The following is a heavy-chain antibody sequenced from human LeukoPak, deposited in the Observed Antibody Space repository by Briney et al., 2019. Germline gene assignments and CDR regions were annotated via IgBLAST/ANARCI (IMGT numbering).Heavy chain of an antibody. D-gene: IGHD2-15*01. J-gene: IGHJ4*02. Sequence: ASVKVSCKASGYTFTSYGISWVRQAPGQGLEWMGWISAYNGHTNYAQKFQGRVTMTTDTSTSKAYMELRRLRSDDTDVYYFARDLMVVPDYWGQGTLVTVSS. CDR2: ISAYNGHT. CDR3: ARDLMVVPDY. V-gene: IGHV1-18*01. CDR1: GYTFTSYG.